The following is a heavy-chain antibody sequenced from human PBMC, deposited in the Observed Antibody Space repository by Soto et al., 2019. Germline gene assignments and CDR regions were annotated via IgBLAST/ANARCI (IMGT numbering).Heavy chain of an antibody. J-gene: IGHJ6*02. CDR1: CGSIXNGGDS. V-gene: IGHV4-30-2*01. CDR2: FSHGGDT. D-gene: IGHD2-2*03. CDR3: ARINGYCTTTSCYGMDV. Sequence: LXLTFDISCGSIXNGGDSRTWIRHPPGSGLEWIGYFSHGGDTYYNPSLKSRLTISVDSSKNQLSLKLNSVTAADTAVYYCARINGYCTTTSCYGMDVWGQGTTVTVSS.